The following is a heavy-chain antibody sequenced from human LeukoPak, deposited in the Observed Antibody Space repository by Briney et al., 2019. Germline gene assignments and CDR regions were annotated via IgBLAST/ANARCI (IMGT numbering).Heavy chain of an antibody. J-gene: IGHJ4*02. D-gene: IGHD3-10*01. Sequence: PGGSLRLSCAASGFTVSSSDMSWVRQAPGKGLEWVAVISYDGSNKYYADSVKGRFTISRDNSKNTLYLQMNSLRAEDTAVYYCAKITMVRGVSIDYWGQGTLVTVSS. CDR2: ISYDGSNK. V-gene: IGHV3-30*18. CDR3: AKITMVRGVSIDY. CDR1: GFTVSSSD.